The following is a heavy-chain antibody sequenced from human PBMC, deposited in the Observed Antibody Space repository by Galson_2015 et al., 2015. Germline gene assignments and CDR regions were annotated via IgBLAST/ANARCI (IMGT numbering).Heavy chain of an antibody. CDR1: GYSFSTYD. V-gene: IGHV1-8*01. J-gene: IGHJ3*02. CDR2: MSPKNGNT. D-gene: IGHD3-10*01. Sequence: SVKVSCKASGYSFSTYDIHWVRQALGQGLEWMGWMSPKNGNTGYAQKFQGRVTMTRDTSKSTAYMELSSLRSEDTAVYYCARVARFRGVIRDAFDSWGQGTMVSVS. CDR3: ARVARFRGVIRDAFDS.